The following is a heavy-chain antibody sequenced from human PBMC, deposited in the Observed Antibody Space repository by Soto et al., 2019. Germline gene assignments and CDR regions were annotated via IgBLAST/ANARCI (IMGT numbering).Heavy chain of an antibody. CDR2: IYYGST. CDR3: ARGVGSSWYFSYFDY. CDR1: AGGSISSGDSY. J-gene: IGHJ4*02. Sequence: QVQLQESGPGLVKPSQTLSLTRTVSAGGSISSGDSYWSWIRQHPGKGLEYIGHIYYGSTYYNPSLKSRVSISVDTSKNQFSLNLNSVTAADTAVYYCARGVGSSWYFSYFDYWGQGTLVSVSS. D-gene: IGHD6-13*01. V-gene: IGHV4-31*03.